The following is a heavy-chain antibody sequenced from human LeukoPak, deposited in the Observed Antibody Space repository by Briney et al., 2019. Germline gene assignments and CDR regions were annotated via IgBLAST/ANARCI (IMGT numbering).Heavy chain of an antibody. CDR2: AYYNSKWYN. V-gene: IGHV6-1*01. Sequence: SQTLSLTCVISGDSVSNNAWNWVRQTPSGGLECLGRAYYNSKWYNDYAESVKRRISISPDTSKNQFSLQLNSVTPEDTAVYYCARGWTRDGFNIWSQGTMVTVSS. CDR3: ARGWTRDGFNI. CDR1: GDSVSNNA. D-gene: IGHD3/OR15-3a*01. J-gene: IGHJ3*02.